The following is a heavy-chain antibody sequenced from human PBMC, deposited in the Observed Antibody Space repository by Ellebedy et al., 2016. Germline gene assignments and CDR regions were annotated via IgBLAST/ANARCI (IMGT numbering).Heavy chain of an antibody. Sequence: SETLSLTXAVSGGSVTSYYWSWIRQSPGRGPEWIGHVHYSGIANYNPSLKSRVTISVDTSTKQFFLNLTSVTAADTAVYYCARRGPYFDVSGLESNGYYLDAWGKGTTVTVSS. V-gene: IGHV4-59*02. CDR3: ARRGPYFDVSGLESNGYYLDA. CDR1: GGSVTSYY. D-gene: IGHD3-10*01. J-gene: IGHJ6*03. CDR2: VHYSGIA.